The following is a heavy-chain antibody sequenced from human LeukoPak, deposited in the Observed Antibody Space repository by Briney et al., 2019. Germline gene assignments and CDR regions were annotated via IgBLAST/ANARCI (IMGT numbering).Heavy chain of an antibody. CDR3: ARLYIYYGMDV. V-gene: IGHV4-30-4*08. CDR1: AGSITNTNYS. D-gene: IGHD1-14*01. CDR2: IYYSGST. Sequence: SETLSLTCTVSAGSITNTNYSWTWVRQPPGKGLEWIGFIYYSGSTYYSPSLRGRVTISVDSSKNQFSLRLNSVTAADTAVYYCARLYIYYGMDVWGQGTTVTVSS. J-gene: IGHJ6*02.